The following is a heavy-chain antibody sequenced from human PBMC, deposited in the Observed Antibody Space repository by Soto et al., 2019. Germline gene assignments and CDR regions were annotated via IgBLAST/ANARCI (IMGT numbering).Heavy chain of an antibody. CDR1: GFTFSFDN. CDR3: ARYQYSSSSLGNYYYMDV. V-gene: IGHV3-48*01. CDR2: ISSGSGTI. J-gene: IGHJ6*03. D-gene: IGHD6-6*01. Sequence: GGSLRLSCAASGFTFSFDNMNWVRQAPGKGLDWVSYISSGSGTIYYADSVKGRFTISRDDAKNSLYLQMNSLRAEDTAVYYCARYQYSSSSLGNYYYMDVWGKGTTVTVSS.